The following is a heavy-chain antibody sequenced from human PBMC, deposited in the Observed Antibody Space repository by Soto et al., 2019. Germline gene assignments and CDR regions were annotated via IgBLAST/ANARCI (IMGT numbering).Heavy chain of an antibody. D-gene: IGHD3-10*01. J-gene: IGHJ4*02. Sequence: QITLKESGPTLVKPTQTLTLTCTFSGFSLSTSGVGVGWIRQPPGKALEWLALIYWDDDKRYSPSLKSRLTITKDTTKNQVVLTMTNMDPVDTATYYCAHTRVSLGYGSGSYGLGDADYWGQGTLVTVSS. CDR2: IYWDDDK. CDR1: GFSLSTSGVG. CDR3: AHTRVSLGYGSGSYGLGDADY. V-gene: IGHV2-5*02.